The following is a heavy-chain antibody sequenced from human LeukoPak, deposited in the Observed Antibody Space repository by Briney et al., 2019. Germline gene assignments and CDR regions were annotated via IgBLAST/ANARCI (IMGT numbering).Heavy chain of an antibody. CDR3: ARGRGAARFVTIEFDY. D-gene: IGHD6-6*01. J-gene: IGHJ4*02. Sequence: SETLSLTCAVYGGSFSGYHWSWIRQPPGKGLEWIGEINHRGSANYNPSLKSRVTMSVDTSKNQFSLKLSSVTAADTAVYYCARGRGAARFVTIEFDYWGQGALVTVSS. V-gene: IGHV4-34*01. CDR2: INHRGSA. CDR1: GGSFSGYH.